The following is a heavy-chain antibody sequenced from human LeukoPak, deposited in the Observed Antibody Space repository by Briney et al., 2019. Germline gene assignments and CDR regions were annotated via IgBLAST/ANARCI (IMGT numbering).Heavy chain of an antibody. CDR2: ISTDGGGT. Sequence: PGGSLTLSCAASGFTFSNYAMHWVRQAPGKGLEYVSAISTDGGGTYYANSVKGRFTISRDNSKNTLYLQMDSLRGDDMAVYYCARYSDSSYTDWGQGTLVTVSS. CDR3: ARYSDSSYTD. D-gene: IGHD6-6*01. J-gene: IGHJ4*02. V-gene: IGHV3-64*01. CDR1: GFTFSNYA.